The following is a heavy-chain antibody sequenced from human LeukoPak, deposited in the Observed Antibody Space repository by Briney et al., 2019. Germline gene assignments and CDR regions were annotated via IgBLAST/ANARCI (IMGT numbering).Heavy chain of an antibody. CDR1: GGTFSSYA. CDR3: ARDQRGDSSLYECWFDP. CDR2: IIPIFGTA. V-gene: IGHV1-69*05. D-gene: IGHD6-13*01. J-gene: IGHJ5*02. Sequence: SVTVSCKASGGTFSSYAISWVRQAPGQGLEWMGRIIPIFGTANYAQKFQGRVTITTDESTSTAYMELSSLRSEDTALYYCARDQRGDSSLYECWFDPWGQGTLVTVSS.